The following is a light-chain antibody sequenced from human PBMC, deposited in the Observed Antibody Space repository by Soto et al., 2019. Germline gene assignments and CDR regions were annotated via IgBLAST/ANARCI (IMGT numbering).Light chain of an antibody. CDR1: HSVCSN. J-gene: IGKJ3*01. Sequence: TSSCSAMHSVCSNLAWYQQKPGQAPRLLIYGASNTATGIPARFSGSGSGTDFTLTISRLEPEDFAVYYCQQYQTFGPGTKVDIK. V-gene: IGKV3D-15*01. CDR2: GAS. CDR3: QQYQT.